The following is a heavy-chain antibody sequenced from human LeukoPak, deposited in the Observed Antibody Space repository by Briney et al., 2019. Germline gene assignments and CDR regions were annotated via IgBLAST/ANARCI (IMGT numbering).Heavy chain of an antibody. CDR3: AKGSSSSYWYFDL. V-gene: IGHV3-23*01. CDR2: ISGSGGST. Sequence: GGSLSLSCAASGFTFSSYAMSWVRQAPGKGLEWVSAISGSGGSTYYAAPVRGRVTISRDNSKNTVYLQINSLRPEDTALYYCAKGSSSSYWYFDLWGRGTLVTVSS. J-gene: IGHJ2*01. D-gene: IGHD6-6*01. CDR1: GFTFSSYA.